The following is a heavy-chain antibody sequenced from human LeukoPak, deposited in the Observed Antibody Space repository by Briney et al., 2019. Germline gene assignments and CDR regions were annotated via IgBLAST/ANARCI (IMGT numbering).Heavy chain of an antibody. D-gene: IGHD6-13*01. CDR3: ARYHSSSWYYGDYGMDV. CDR1: GGSISSYY. Sequence: PSETLSLTCSVSGGSISSYYWSWIRQPPGKGLEWIEYIYYSGSTNYNPSLKSRVTISVDTSKNQFSLKLSSVTAADTAVYYCARYHSSSWYYGDYGMDVWGKGTTVTVSS. CDR2: IYYSGST. V-gene: IGHV4-59*01. J-gene: IGHJ6*04.